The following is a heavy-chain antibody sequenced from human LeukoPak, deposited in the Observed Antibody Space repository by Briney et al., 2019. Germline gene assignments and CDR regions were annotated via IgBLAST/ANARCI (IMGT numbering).Heavy chain of an antibody. Sequence: GGSLRLSCAASGFSFISYGMPWVRQAPGKGLARVGVISDDGRSKDYADSVKGRFTISRDNSKDTLYLQMNSLRDEDTAVYYCAKRPSDYGDYVSYFDYWGQGTLVTVSS. V-gene: IGHV3-30*18. CDR2: ISDDGRSK. D-gene: IGHD4-17*01. J-gene: IGHJ4*02. CDR3: AKRPSDYGDYVSYFDY. CDR1: GFSFISYG.